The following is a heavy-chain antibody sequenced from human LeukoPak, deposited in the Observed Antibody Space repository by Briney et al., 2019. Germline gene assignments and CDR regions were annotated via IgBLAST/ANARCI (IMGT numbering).Heavy chain of an antibody. V-gene: IGHV3-30*02. CDR1: GFTFSSYG. CDR3: AKHRGRDGGYPFDY. J-gene: IGHJ4*02. CDR2: IRYDGSNK. D-gene: IGHD5-12*01. Sequence: GGSLRLSCAASGFTFSSYGMHWVRQAPGKGLEWVAFIRYDGSNKYYADSVKGRFTISRDNSKNTLYLQMNSLRAEDTAVYYCAKHRGRDGGYPFDYWGQGTLVTVSS.